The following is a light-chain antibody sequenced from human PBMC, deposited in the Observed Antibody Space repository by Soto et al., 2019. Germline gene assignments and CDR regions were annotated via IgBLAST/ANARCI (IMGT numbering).Light chain of an antibody. Sequence: DVVMTQSPLSLPVTPGEPASISCRSSRSLLSSNGYNYLNWYLQKPGQSPQLLIYLGSNRASGVPDRFSGSGSGTDFTLNISRVEAEDVGVYYCAQDLQTPLTFGGGTKVDIK. CDR1: RSLLSSNGYNY. J-gene: IGKJ4*01. V-gene: IGKV2-28*01. CDR2: LGS. CDR3: AQDLQTPLT.